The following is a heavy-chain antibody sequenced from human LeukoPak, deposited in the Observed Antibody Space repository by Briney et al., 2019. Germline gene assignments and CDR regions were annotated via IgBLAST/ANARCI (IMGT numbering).Heavy chain of an antibody. CDR3: AREISSTIFGALRSDAFDI. CDR1: GYTFTGYY. J-gene: IGHJ3*02. V-gene: IGHV1-2*02. D-gene: IGHD3-3*01. Sequence: ASVKVSCKASGYTFTGYYMHWVRQAPGQGLEWMGWINPNSGGTNYVQKFQGRVTMTRDTSISAAYMELSRLRSDDTAVYYCAREISSTIFGALRSDAFDIWGQGTMVTVSS. CDR2: INPNSGGT.